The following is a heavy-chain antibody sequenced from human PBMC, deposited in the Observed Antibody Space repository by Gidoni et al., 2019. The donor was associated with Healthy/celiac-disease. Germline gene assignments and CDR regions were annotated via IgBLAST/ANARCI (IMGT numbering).Heavy chain of an antibody. CDR2: ISYDGSNK. D-gene: IGHD2-8*01. Sequence: QVQLVDSGGGVFQPGRSLRLSCAASGFTFRSYAMPGIRQGPGKGLEWVAVISYDGSNKYYADSVKGRFTISRDNSKNTLYLQMNSLRAEDTAVYYCARDHLGYCTNGVCYSYYYYYYMDVWGKGTTVTVSS. V-gene: IGHV3-30-3*01. CDR1: GFTFRSYA. CDR3: ARDHLGYCTNGVCYSYYYYYYMDV. J-gene: IGHJ6*03.